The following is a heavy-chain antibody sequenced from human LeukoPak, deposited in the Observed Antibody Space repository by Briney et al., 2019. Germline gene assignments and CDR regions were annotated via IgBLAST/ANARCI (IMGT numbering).Heavy chain of an antibody. D-gene: IGHD6-13*01. J-gene: IGHJ4*02. CDR3: ARPLWESIAAAGTYFDY. CDR2: ISSDGSNK. V-gene: IGHV3-30-3*01. CDR1: GFTFSSYA. Sequence: GRSLRLSCAASGFTFSSYAMHWVRQAPGKGLEWVAVISSDGSNKYYADSVKGRFTISRDNSKNTLYLQMNSLRAEDTAVYYCARPLWESIAAAGTYFDYWGQGTLVTVSS.